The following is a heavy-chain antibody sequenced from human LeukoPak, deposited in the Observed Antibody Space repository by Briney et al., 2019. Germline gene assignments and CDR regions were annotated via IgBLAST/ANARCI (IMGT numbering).Heavy chain of an antibody. CDR3: AKGSLGSWYYFDY. V-gene: IGHV3-23*01. Sequence: GGSLRLSCAASGFTFGSSAMSWVRQAPGKGPEWVSTFSRSGPDTYYADSVKGRFTIFRDNSKNTLYLQMNSLRAEDTAVYYCAKGSLGSWYYFDYWGQGTRVTVSS. D-gene: IGHD6-13*01. CDR1: GFTFGSSA. CDR2: FSRSGPDT. J-gene: IGHJ4*02.